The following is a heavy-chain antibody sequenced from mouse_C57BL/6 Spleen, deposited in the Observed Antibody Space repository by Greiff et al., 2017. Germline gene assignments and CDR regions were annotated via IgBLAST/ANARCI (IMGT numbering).Heavy chain of an antibody. Sequence: QVQLQQPGAELVRPGSSVKLSCKASGYTFTSYWMHWVKHRPIQGLEWIGNIDPSDSETHYNQKFKDKATLTVDKSSSTAYMQLSSLTSEDSAVYYCARSERGYDDYAMDYWGQGTSVTVSS. J-gene: IGHJ4*01. V-gene: IGHV1-52*01. CDR3: ARSERGYDDYAMDY. D-gene: IGHD2-2*01. CDR2: IDPSDSET. CDR1: GYTFTSYW.